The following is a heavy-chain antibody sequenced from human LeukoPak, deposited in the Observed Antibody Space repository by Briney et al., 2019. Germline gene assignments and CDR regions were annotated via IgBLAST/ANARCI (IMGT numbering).Heavy chain of an antibody. Sequence: PGGSLRLSCEVSGFTFTDYWMNWVRQAPGEGPEWVASIRQDGSEQTYVDSVKGRFTISRDNTKNSLSLQLNGLRAEDTAVYYCARDGTAAGLYFDLWGQGTLVTVSS. CDR2: IRQDGSEQ. V-gene: IGHV3-7*01. CDR3: ARDGTAAGLYFDL. CDR1: GFTFTDYW. D-gene: IGHD6-13*01. J-gene: IGHJ4*01.